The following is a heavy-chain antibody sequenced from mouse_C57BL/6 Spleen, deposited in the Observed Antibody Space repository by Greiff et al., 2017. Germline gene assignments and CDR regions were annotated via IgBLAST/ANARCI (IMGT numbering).Heavy chain of an antibody. Sequence: VQLQQSGAELARPGASVKLSCKASGYTFTSYGISWVKQRTGQGLEWIGEIYPRSGNTYYNEKVKGKATLAADKSSSTAYMELRSLTSEDSAGYFCARFLNYCGSSSYWYFDVWGTGTTVTVSS. CDR3: ARFLNYCGSSSYWYFDV. V-gene: IGHV1-81*01. CDR2: IYPRSGNT. CDR1: GYTFTSYG. J-gene: IGHJ1*03. D-gene: IGHD1-1*01.